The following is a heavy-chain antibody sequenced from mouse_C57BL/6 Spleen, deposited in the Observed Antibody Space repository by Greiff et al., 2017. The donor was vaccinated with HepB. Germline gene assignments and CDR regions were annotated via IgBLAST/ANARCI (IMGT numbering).Heavy chain of an antibody. CDR1: GYTFTNYW. D-gene: IGHD2-4*01. V-gene: IGHV1-63*01. J-gene: IGHJ4*01. CDR3: ARWSSDYDGYAMDD. Sequence: VQLQQSGAELVRPGTSVKMSCKASGYTFTNYWIGWAKQRPGHGLEWIGDIYPGGGYTNYNEKFKGKATLTADKSSSTAYMQFSSLTSEDSAIYYCARWSSDYDGYAMDDWGQGTSVTVSS. CDR2: IYPGGGYT.